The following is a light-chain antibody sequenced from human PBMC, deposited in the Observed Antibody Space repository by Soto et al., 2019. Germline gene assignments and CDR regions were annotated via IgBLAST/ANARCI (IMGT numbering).Light chain of an antibody. V-gene: IGLV2-14*01. J-gene: IGLJ2*01. CDR3: SSYTTSTTLIV. CDR2: EVN. CDR1: SSDIGGYNY. Sequence: QSALTQPASVSGSPGQSITISCTGTSSDIGGYNYVSWYQQHPGEAPKLMIYEVNNRPSGVSNRFSGSKSGNTASLTISGLQAEDEADYYCSSYTTSTTLIVFGGGTKVTVL.